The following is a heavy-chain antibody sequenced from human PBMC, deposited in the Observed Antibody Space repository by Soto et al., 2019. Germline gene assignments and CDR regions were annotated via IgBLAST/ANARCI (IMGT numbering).Heavy chain of an antibody. V-gene: IGHV3-30-3*01. D-gene: IGHD6-13*01. CDR1: GFTFSSYA. CDR2: ISYDGSNK. J-gene: IGHJ6*02. CDR3: ARAPGIAAAGYPNYYYYGMDV. Sequence: QVQLVESGGGVVQPGRSLRLSCAASGFTFSSYAMHWVRQAPGKGLEWVAVISYDGSNKYYADSVKGRFTISRDNSKNTLYLQMNRLRAEDTAVYYCARAPGIAAAGYPNYYYYGMDVWGQGTTVTVSS.